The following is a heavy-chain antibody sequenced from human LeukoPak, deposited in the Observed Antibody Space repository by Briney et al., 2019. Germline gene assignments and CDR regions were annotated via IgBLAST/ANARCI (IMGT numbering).Heavy chain of an antibody. Sequence: SETLSLTCTVSGGSISSYYWSWIRQPPGKGLEWIGYIYYSGSTNYNPSLKSRVTISVDTSKNQFSLKLSSVTAADTAVYYCARHPGDYYYYMDVWGKGTTVTVSS. V-gene: IGHV4-59*01. J-gene: IGHJ6*03. CDR2: IYYSGST. CDR3: ARHPGDYYYYMDV. CDR1: GGSISSYY.